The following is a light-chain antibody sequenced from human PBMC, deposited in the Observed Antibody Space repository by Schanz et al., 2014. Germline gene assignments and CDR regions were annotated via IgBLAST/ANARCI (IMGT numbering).Light chain of an antibody. CDR1: QSVSSSY. CDR2: GAS. V-gene: IGKV3-15*01. CDR3: HQYNNWPPWT. J-gene: IGKJ1*01. Sequence: EIVLTQSPGTLSLSPGERATLSCRASQSVSSSYLAWYQQKPGQAPRLLIYGASTRATGIPARFSGSGSGTEFTLTISSLQSEDFAVYYCHQYNNWPPWTFGQGTKVEIK.